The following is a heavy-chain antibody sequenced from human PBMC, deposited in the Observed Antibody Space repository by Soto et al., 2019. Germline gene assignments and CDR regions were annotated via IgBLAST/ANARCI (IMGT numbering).Heavy chain of an antibody. CDR1: GFTFSSYA. Sequence: EVQLLESGGGLVQPGGSLRLSCAASGFTFSSYAMSWVRQAPGRGLEWVSTITNGAGGVKYYADSVKGRFSISRDNSKNTLFLQMNSLRVDDTAVYYCAKFAATVTSGWYNDFWGHGTLVTVSS. D-gene: IGHD6-19*01. J-gene: IGHJ4*01. V-gene: IGHV3-23*01. CDR2: ITNGAGGVK. CDR3: AKFAATVTSGWYNDF.